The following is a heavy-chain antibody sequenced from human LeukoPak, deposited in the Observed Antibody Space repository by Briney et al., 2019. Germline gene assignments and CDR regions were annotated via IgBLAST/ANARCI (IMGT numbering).Heavy chain of an antibody. V-gene: IGHV4-34*01. CDR1: GGSFSGYY. J-gene: IGHJ5*02. CDR3: ARGLPWYYDYVGGSYRSFRFDP. D-gene: IGHD3-16*02. Sequence: SETLSLTCAVYGGSFSGYYWSWIRQPPGKGLEWIGEINHSGSTNYNPSLKSRVTISVDTSKNQFSLKLSSVTAADTAVYYCARGLPWYYDYVGGSYRSFRFDPWGQGTLVTVSS. CDR2: INHSGST.